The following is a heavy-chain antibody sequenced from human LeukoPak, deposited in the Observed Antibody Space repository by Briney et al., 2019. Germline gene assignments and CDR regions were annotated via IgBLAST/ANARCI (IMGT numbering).Heavy chain of an antibody. D-gene: IGHD6-13*01. CDR3: ARGRFFVSSSWYPVDY. J-gene: IGHJ4*02. V-gene: IGHV4-59*01. Sequence: PSETLSLTCTVSGGSISSYYWSWIRQPPGKGLEWIGYIYYSGSTNYNPSLKSRVTISVDTSKNQFSLKLSSVTAADTAVYYCARGRFFVSSSWYPVDYWGQGTLVTVSS. CDR2: IYYSGST. CDR1: GGSISSYY.